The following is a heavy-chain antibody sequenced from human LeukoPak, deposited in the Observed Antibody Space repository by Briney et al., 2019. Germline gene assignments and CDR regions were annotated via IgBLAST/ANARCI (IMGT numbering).Heavy chain of an antibody. CDR1: GFTFDDYT. CDR3: AKDSHYYGSGSPYWYFDL. CDR2: ISWDGGNT. Sequence: GGSLRLSCAASGFTFDDYTMHWVRQAPGKGLEWVSLISWDGGNTYYADSVKGRFTTSRDNSKNSLYLQMNSLRTEDTALYYRAKDSHYYGSGSPYWYFDLWGRGTLVTVSS. V-gene: IGHV3-43*01. D-gene: IGHD3-10*01. J-gene: IGHJ2*01.